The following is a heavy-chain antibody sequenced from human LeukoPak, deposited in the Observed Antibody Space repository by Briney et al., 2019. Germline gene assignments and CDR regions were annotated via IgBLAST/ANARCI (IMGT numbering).Heavy chain of an antibody. CDR1: GFTVRSYS. V-gene: IGHV3-21*01. J-gene: IGHJ4*02. CDR3: ARVEGYSSSAFDY. D-gene: IGHD6-6*01. Sequence: PGGSLRLYCAASGFTVRSYSMNWVRQAPGKGLEWVSSISSSSSDIYYADPVKGRFTISRDNAKNSLYLQMNSLRAEDTAVYYCARVEGYSSSAFDYWGQGTLVTVSS. CDR2: ISSSSSDI.